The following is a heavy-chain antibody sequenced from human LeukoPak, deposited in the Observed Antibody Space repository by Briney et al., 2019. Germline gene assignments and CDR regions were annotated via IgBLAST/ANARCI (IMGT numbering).Heavy chain of an antibody. J-gene: IGHJ4*02. CDR3: AKRKDPYYYDSSGYFFDY. CDR1: GFTFSSYS. D-gene: IGHD3-22*01. CDR2: ISSSSSYT. V-gene: IGHV3-21*04. Sequence: GGSLRLSCAASGFTFSSYSMNWVCQAPGKGLEWVSSISSSSSYTYYADSVKGRFTISRDNSKNTLYLQMNSLRAEDTAVYYCAKRKDPYYYDSSGYFFDYWGQGTLVTVSS.